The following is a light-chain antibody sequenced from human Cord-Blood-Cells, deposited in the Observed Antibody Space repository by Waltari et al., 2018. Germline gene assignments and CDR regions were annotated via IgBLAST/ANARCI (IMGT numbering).Light chain of an antibody. CDR2: DAS. V-gene: IGKV1-33*01. CDR3: QQYDNLLT. CDR1: QDISNY. J-gene: IGKJ4*01. Sequence: DIQMTQSPSSLSASVGDRVTITCQASQDISNYLNWYQQKPGKAPKLLIYDASNLETGVPSRFSVSRSGTDFTFTISSLQPEDLATYYCQQYDNLLTFGGGTKVEIK.